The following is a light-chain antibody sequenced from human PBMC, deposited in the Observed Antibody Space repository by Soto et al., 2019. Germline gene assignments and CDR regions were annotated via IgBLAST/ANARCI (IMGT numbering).Light chain of an antibody. CDR3: AVWDQSLTGWV. CDR1: SSNIGSHF. V-gene: IGLV1-47*01. Sequence: QYVLTQPPSASGTPGQSLTISCSGSSSNIGSHFVYWYQHLPGTAPKLLIFRDGQRPSGVPARFVGSKSGTSASLAITGLRSEDEADYYCAVWDQSLTGWVFGGGTKVTVL. CDR2: RDG. J-gene: IGLJ3*02.